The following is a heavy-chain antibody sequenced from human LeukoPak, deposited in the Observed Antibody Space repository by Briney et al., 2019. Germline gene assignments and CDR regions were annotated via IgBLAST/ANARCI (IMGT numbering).Heavy chain of an antibody. CDR1: GYSISSGYY. J-gene: IGHJ4*02. CDR2: IYHSGST. V-gene: IGHV4-38-2*02. Sequence: SETLSLPCTVSGYSISSGYYWGWIRQPPGKGLEWIGNIYHSGSTFYNPSLRTRVTISVDTSKNQFSLKLSSVTAADTAVYYCARRRGYHYDILTGYDNFVFDYWGQGTLVTVSS. D-gene: IGHD3-9*01. CDR3: ARRRGYHYDILTGYDNFVFDY.